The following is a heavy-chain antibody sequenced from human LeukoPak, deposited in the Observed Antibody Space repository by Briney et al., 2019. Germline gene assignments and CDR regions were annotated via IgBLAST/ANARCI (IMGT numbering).Heavy chain of an antibody. D-gene: IGHD3-10*01. CDR1: GFTFSTYS. CDR3: ARGRSITILRGVAISDGFDI. J-gene: IGHJ3*02. Sequence: GGSLRLSCAASGFTFSTYSMNWVRQAPGKGLEWVSSIATSRDYIYYAGSLKGRFTISRDNAKNSLYLHMNSLRPDDTAVYYCARGRSITILRGVAISDGFDIWGQGTMVTVSP. V-gene: IGHV3-21*06. CDR2: IATSRDYI.